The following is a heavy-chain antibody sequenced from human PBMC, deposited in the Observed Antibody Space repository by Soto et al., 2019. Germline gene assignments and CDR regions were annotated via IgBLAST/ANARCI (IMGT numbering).Heavy chain of an antibody. CDR2: IWYDGSNK. CDR1: GFTFSSYG. V-gene: IGHV3-33*01. Sequence: QVQLVESGGGVVQPGRSLRLSCAASGFTFSSYGMHWVRQAPGKGLEWVAVIWYDGSNKYYADSVKGRFTISRDNSKNTLYLQMNSLRAEDTDVYYCARDVNILTGYYVHPVYWGQGTLVTVSS. D-gene: IGHD3-9*01. CDR3: ARDVNILTGYYVHPVY. J-gene: IGHJ4*02.